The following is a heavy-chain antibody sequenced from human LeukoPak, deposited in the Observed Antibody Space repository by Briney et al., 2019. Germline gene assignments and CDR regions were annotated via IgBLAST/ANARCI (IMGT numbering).Heavy chain of an antibody. CDR2: ISGSGGST. CDR1: GFTFSSYA. CDR3: AKESTSGTLRIDL. V-gene: IGHV3-23*01. D-gene: IGHD6-19*01. Sequence: PGGSLRPSCAASGFTFSSYAMSWVRQAPGKGLEWVSAISGSGGSTYYADSARGRFTISRDNSENTLSLQMDSLRADDTALYYCAKESTSGTLRIDLWGQGTLVTVSS. J-gene: IGHJ5*02.